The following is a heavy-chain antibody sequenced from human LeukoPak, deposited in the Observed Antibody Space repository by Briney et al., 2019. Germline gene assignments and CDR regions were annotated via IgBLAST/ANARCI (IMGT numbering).Heavy chain of an antibody. D-gene: IGHD2-2*01. Sequence: GGSLRLSCAASGFTFSGSAMHWVRQASGKGLEWVGRIRSKANSYATAYAASVKGRFTISRDDSKNTAYLQMNSLKTEDTAVYYCTTTGYCSSTSCPLFDYWGQGTLVTVSS. CDR3: TTTGYCSSTSCPLFDY. CDR2: IRSKANSYAT. CDR1: GFTFSGSA. J-gene: IGHJ4*02. V-gene: IGHV3-73*01.